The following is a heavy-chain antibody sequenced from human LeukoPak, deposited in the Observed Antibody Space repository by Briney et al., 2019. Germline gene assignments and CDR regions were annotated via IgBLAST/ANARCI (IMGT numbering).Heavy chain of an antibody. CDR3: ARNNNNYYYQYMDV. Sequence: GGSLRLSCAASGFTFSHYSMNWVRQAPGKGLEWISYTSSSSATIYYADSVKGRFTISRDNAKNSLHLQMNSLRAEDTAVYYCARNNNNYYYQYMDVWGKGTTVTVSS. J-gene: IGHJ6*03. CDR1: GFTFSHYS. V-gene: IGHV3-48*01. CDR2: TSSSSATI. D-gene: IGHD1/OR15-1a*01.